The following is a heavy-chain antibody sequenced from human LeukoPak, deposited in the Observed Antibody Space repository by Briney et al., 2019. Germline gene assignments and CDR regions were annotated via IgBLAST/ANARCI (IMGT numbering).Heavy chain of an antibody. CDR3: AKGRLWGRGGYHYYYMDV. D-gene: IGHD3-16*01. V-gene: IGHV3-23*01. CDR1: GFTFSSDA. CDR2: ISGSGSSP. Sequence: PGGSLRLSCEASGFTFSSDAMNRVRQAPGKGLEWVSAISGSGSSPYYADSVKGRFTVSRDNTKNTLYLQMSSLRVEDTALYYCAKGRLWGRGGYHYYYMDVWGKGTAVTISS. J-gene: IGHJ6*03.